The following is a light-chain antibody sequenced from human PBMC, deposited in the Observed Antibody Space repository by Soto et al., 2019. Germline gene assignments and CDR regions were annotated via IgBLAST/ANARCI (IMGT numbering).Light chain of an antibody. CDR1: SSDVGGYNY. J-gene: IGLJ1*01. V-gene: IGLV2-14*01. CDR2: EVS. Sequence: QSVRTQPASVSGSPGQSITISCTGTSSDVGGYNYVSWFQHHPGKAPKLIIYEVSYRPSGVSNRFSGPKSGDTASLTISGLQAEDEADYYCSSFTNTITRYAFGTGTKVTVL. CDR3: SSFTNTITRYA.